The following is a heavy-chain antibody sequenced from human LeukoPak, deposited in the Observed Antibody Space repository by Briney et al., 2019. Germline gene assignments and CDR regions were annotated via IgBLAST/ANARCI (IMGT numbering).Heavy chain of an antibody. Sequence: SVKVSCKTSGGTFSSYAISWVRQAPGQGLEWMGGIIPIFGTANYAQKFQGRVTITADESTSTAYMELSSLRSEDTAVYYCARESTAGNYYYGMDVWGQGTTVTVSS. D-gene: IGHD3-10*01. J-gene: IGHJ6*02. CDR3: ARESTAGNYYYGMDV. CDR2: IIPIFGTA. CDR1: GGTFSSYA. V-gene: IGHV1-69*13.